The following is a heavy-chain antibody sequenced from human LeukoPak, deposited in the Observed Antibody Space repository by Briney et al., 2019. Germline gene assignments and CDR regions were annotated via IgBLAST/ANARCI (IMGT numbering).Heavy chain of an antibody. V-gene: IGHV3-7*02. CDR3: AITGGPTVTAFDL. D-gene: IGHD4-17*01. CDR2: INHDGGDK. Sequence: GGSLRPSCVASGFIFRNYWMSWVRQAPGKGLEWVANINHDGGDKNYVDSVKGRFTISRDNAKSSLYLQMNSLRVEDTAVYYCAITGGPTVTAFDLWGQGILVTVSS. CDR1: GFIFRNYW. J-gene: IGHJ4*02.